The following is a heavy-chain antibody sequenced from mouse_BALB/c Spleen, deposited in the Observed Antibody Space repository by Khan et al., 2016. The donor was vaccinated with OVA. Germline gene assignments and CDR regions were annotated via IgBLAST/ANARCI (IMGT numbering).Heavy chain of an antibody. CDR2: ITPNNGGT. D-gene: IGHD2-2*01. J-gene: IGHJ3*01. Sequence: VQLKESGPELVKPGASVKIPCKASGYTFTDYNMDWVKQSHGKSLEWIGDITPNNGGTVYNQKFKGKATLTVDKSSSTAYMDLRSLTSEDTAVYYCARSVYGSLAYWGQGTLVTVSA. CDR1: GYTFTDYN. V-gene: IGHV1-18*01. CDR3: ARSVYGSLAY.